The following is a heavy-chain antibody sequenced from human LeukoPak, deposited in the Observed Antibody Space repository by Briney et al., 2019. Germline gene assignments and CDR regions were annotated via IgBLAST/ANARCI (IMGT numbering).Heavy chain of an antibody. V-gene: IGHV3-7*03. Sequence: GGSLRLSCAASGFIFNNYWMHWVRQAPGKGLEWVANIKEDGSEKYYVGSVKGRFSISRDNAKNSLYLQMNSLRAEDTAVYYCASALSDWGQGTLVTVSS. D-gene: IGHD2-21*01. CDR3: ASALSD. CDR1: GFIFNNYW. CDR2: IKEDGSEK. J-gene: IGHJ4*02.